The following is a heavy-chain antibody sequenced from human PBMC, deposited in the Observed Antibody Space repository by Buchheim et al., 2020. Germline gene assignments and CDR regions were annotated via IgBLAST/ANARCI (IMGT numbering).Heavy chain of an antibody. Sequence: QVQLVQSGAEVRKPGASVKVSCKTSGYTFPNYAVHWVRQAPGQRPQWMGWINPANGDTTYSQKFQGRLTITRDTSATTVTMDLRSLRSEDTAVYYCARDLTSVGKYFQYWGQGTL. J-gene: IGHJ1*01. CDR1: GYTFPNYA. V-gene: IGHV1-3*01. CDR3: ARDLTSVGKYFQY. D-gene: IGHD5/OR15-5a*01. CDR2: INPANGDT.